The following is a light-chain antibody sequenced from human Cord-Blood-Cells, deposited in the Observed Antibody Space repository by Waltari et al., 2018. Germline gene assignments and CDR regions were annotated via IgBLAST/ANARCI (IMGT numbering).Light chain of an antibody. CDR3: SSYTSSSTLYV. J-gene: IGLJ1*01. V-gene: IGLV2-14*01. Sequence: QSALTQPASVSGSPGQSITISCTGTSRDVGGYNYVSWYKKHPGRAPKLMIYDVSNRPSGVSNRVSGSKSCNTASLTISGLQAEDEADYYCSSYTSSSTLYVFGTGTKVTVL. CDR1: SRDVGGYNY. CDR2: DVS.